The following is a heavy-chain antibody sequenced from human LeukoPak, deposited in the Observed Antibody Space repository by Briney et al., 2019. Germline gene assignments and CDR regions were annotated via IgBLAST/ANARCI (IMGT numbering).Heavy chain of an antibody. J-gene: IGHJ5*02. CDR2: IYYSGST. CDR3: AKNGQSGLSFGP. CDR1: GGSISSYY. Sequence: SETLSLTCTVSGGSISSYYWSWIRQPPGKGLEWIGYIYYSGSTNYNPSLKSRVTISVDTSKNQSSLKLSSVTAADTAVYYCAKNGQSGLSFGPWGQGTPVTVSS. D-gene: IGHD3-3*01. V-gene: IGHV4-59*12.